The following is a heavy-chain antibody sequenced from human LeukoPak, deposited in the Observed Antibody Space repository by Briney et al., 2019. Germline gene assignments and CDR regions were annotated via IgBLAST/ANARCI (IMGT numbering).Heavy chain of an antibody. J-gene: IGHJ4*02. CDR1: GFTFSDYD. CDR3: ARVAKERVGGVYYFDY. CDR2: IGTAGDT. Sequence: PGGSLRLSCAASGFTFSDYDMHWVRQATGKGLEWVSAIGTAGDTYYTGSVKGRFTISRENAKNSLYLQMNSLRAGDTGVYYCARVAKERVGGVYYFDYWGQGTLVTVSS. V-gene: IGHV3-13*01. D-gene: IGHD1-1*01.